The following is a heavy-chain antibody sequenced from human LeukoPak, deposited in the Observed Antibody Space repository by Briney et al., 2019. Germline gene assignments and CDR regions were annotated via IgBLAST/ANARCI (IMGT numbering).Heavy chain of an antibody. CDR2: ISYDGSNK. D-gene: IGHD3-22*01. CDR1: GFTFSSYA. V-gene: IGHV3-30*04. CDR3: ARDIDYYDSSGLDY. J-gene: IGHJ4*02. Sequence: PGGSLRLSCTPSGFTFSSYAMHWVRQAPGKGLEWVAVISYDGSNKYYADSVKGRFTISRDNSKNTLYLQMNSLRAEDTAVYYCARDIDYYDSSGLDYWGQGTLVTVSS.